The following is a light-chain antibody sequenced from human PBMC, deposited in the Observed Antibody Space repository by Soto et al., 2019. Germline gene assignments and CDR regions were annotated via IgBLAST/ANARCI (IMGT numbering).Light chain of an antibody. CDR1: SSNVGAGYD. CDR3: QSYDSSLSGSV. CDR2: SDI. J-gene: IGLJ3*02. V-gene: IGLV1-40*01. Sequence: QSVLTQPPSVSGAPGQRVTISCTGSSSNVGAGYDVHWYQQLPGTAPKLLIYSDINRPSGVPDRFSGSRSGISASLAITGLQAEDDADYYCQSYDSSLSGSVFGGGTKLTVL.